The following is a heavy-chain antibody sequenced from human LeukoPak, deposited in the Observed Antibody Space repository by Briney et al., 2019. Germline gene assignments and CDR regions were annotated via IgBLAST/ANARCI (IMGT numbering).Heavy chain of an antibody. J-gene: IGHJ4*02. CDR1: GYTFTSYG. CDR2: ISAYNGNT. D-gene: IGHD3-10*01. CDR3: AREEVSYYYGSGKY. V-gene: IGHV1-18*01. Sequence: ASVKVSCKASGYTFTSYGISWVRQAPGQGLERMGWISAYNGNTNYAQKLQGRVTMTTDTSTSTAYMELRSLRSDDTAVYYCAREEVSYYYGSGKYWGQGTLVTVSS.